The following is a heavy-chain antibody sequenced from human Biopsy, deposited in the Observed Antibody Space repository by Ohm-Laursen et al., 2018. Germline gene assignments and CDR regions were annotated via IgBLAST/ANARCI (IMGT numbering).Heavy chain of an antibody. CDR1: GYTFTDYF. Sequence: GASVKVSCKASGYTFTDYFLHWVRQAPGQGPEWMGWISPSSGGTNYAQKFQGRVTMIRDTSATTGYMELSSLRSDDTAVCYCARDIMNPIGGLVARPDVFDVWGQGTMVTVSS. CDR3: ARDIMNPIGGLVARPDVFDV. CDR2: ISPSSGGT. J-gene: IGHJ3*01. D-gene: IGHD3-16*02. V-gene: IGHV1-2*02.